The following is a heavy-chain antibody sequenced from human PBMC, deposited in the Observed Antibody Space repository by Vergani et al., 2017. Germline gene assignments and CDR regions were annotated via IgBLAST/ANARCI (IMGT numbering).Heavy chain of an antibody. V-gene: IGHV4-61*02. CDR3: ARGNPYVDFDI. CDR2: IHTNGVI. Sequence: QVQLQESGPGLVKASQTLSLTCSVSGAYVGSGSYYWSWLRQPAGKRLEWIGRIHTNGVIHYNPSLNSRATISVDTSRNQISLKLTSVTATDTAIYFCARGNPYVDFDIWGQGTMITVSS. CDR1: GAYVGSGSYY. J-gene: IGHJ3*02. D-gene: IGHD3-16*01.